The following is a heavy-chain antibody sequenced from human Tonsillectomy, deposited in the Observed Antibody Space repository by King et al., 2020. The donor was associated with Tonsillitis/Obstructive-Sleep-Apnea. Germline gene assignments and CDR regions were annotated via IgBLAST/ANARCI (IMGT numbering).Heavy chain of an antibody. Sequence: VQLQQWGAGLLKPSETLSLTCAVYGGSLSGYYWSWIRQPPGKGLEWIGEINHRGSTNYNPSLKSRFTISVDTSKNQFSLKLSSVTAADTAVYNCARGLKEGTPDIVVVPAARNFDYWGQGTLVTVSS. CDR1: GGSLSGYY. CDR3: ARGLKEGTPDIVVVPAARNFDY. CDR2: INHRGST. J-gene: IGHJ4*02. D-gene: IGHD2-2*01. V-gene: IGHV4-34*01.